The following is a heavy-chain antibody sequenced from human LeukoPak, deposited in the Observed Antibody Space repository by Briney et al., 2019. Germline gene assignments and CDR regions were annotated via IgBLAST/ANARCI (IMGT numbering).Heavy chain of an antibody. CDR3: AREPVAGTLDY. Sequence: SETLSLTWTVSGYSISSGYYCGWLRQPRRKGLEWIGSIYHSGSTYYNPSLKSRVTISVDTSKNQFSLKLSSVTAADTAVYYCAREPVAGTLDYWGQGTLVTVSS. CDR1: GYSISSGYY. V-gene: IGHV4-38-2*02. J-gene: IGHJ4*02. D-gene: IGHD6-19*01. CDR2: IYHSGST.